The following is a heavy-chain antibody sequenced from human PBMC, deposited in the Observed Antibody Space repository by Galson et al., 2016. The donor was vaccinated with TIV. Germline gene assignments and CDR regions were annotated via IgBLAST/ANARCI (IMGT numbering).Heavy chain of an antibody. D-gene: IGHD1-1*01. CDR3: ARMTRTTRPDPEYYFDY. CDR2: MTGSASGT. Sequence: SLRLSCASSGFTFHSYAMSWVRQAPGKGLEWVSSMTGSASGTYYADSVKGRFTISRDNFKKTLYLQMNSLRAADTAVYYCARMTRTTRPDPEYYFDYWGQGMLVTVAS. J-gene: IGHJ4*02. CDR1: GFTFHSYA. V-gene: IGHV3-23*01.